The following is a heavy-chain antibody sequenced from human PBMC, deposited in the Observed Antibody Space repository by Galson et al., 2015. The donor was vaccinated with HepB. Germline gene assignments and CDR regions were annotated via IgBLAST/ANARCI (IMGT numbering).Heavy chain of an antibody. CDR2: INPYTGDT. CDR1: GYTFTDYY. V-gene: IGHV1-2*02. J-gene: IGHJ4*02. CDR3: ARVLGSGVRGVLIY. D-gene: IGHD3-10*01. Sequence: SVKVSCKASGYTFTDYYLHWVRQAPGQGLEWMGCINPYTGDTNYAQNFQGRVTMTRDTPISTAYMELSGLRSDDMAVYYCARVLGSGVRGVLIYWGQGSLVIVSS.